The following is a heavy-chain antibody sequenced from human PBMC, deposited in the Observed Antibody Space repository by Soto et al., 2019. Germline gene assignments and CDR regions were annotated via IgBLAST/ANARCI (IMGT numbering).Heavy chain of an antibody. Sequence: PGGSLRLSCAGSGFAFNNAWINWVRQAPGKGLEWVGRIKSKALGGTTDFAAPVRGRFAITRDDSRNMAYMQMNSLNTEDTAVYYCTTDSYSTMIEVRFDYWGQGTLVTVSS. V-gene: IGHV3-15*07. J-gene: IGHJ4*02. D-gene: IGHD3-22*01. CDR3: TTDSYSTMIEVRFDY. CDR1: GFAFNNAW. CDR2: IKSKALGGTT.